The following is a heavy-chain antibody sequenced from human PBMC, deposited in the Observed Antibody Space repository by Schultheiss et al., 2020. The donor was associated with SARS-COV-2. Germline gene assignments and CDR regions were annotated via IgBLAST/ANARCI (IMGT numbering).Heavy chain of an antibody. J-gene: IGHJ6*02. CDR1: GFTFSDYY. Sequence: GESLKISCAASGFTFSDYYMSWIRQAPGKGLEWVSYISSSSSYTNYADSVKGRFTISRDNAKNSLYLQMNSLRAEDTAVYYCARDRSGYSYGYYYYYGMDVWGQGTTVTVSS. CDR2: ISSSSSYT. D-gene: IGHD5-18*01. V-gene: IGHV3-11*06. CDR3: ARDRSGYSYGYYYYYGMDV.